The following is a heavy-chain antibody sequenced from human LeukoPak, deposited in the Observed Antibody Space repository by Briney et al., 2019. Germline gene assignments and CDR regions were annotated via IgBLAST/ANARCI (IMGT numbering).Heavy chain of an antibody. CDR2: ITSTSSYI. Sequence: GGSLRLSCAASGFTFSSYSMNWVRQAPGKGLEWVSSITSTSSYIYYADSLKGRFTISRDNAKNPLFLQMNSLRAEDTAVYYCARVSSGWYFDYWGQGTLVTVSS. V-gene: IGHV3-21*01. CDR1: GFTFSSYS. D-gene: IGHD6-19*01. J-gene: IGHJ4*02. CDR3: ARVSSGWYFDY.